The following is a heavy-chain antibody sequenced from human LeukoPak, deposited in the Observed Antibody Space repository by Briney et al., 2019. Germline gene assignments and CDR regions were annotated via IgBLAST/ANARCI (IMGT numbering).Heavy chain of an antibody. J-gene: IGHJ4*02. CDR3: AKFFAVYSVGTAMALDYFDC. CDR1: GFTVTSNY. Sequence: GGSLRLSCALSGFTVTSNYMSWVRQAAGKGLEWVSVIYSCDSTYYADTAKGRFTISRDNSKNTLYLQMNSLRAEDTAVYYCAKFFAVYSVGTAMALDYFDCWGQGTLVTVSS. D-gene: IGHD5-18*01. V-gene: IGHV3-53*01. CDR2: IYSCDST.